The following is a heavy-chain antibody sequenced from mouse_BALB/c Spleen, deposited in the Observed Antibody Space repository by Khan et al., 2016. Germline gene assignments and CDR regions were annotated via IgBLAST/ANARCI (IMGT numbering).Heavy chain of an antibody. CDR2: IRLKSNNYAT. CDR1: GFTFSNYW. CDR3: TTGFAY. V-gene: IGHV6-6*02. Sequence: EVKLEASGGGLVQPGGSMKLSCVASGFTFSNYWMNWVRQSPEKGLEWVAEIRLKSNNYATHYADSVKGRFTISRDDSKSSDYLQMNNLRAEDTGIYYCTTGFAYWGQGTLVTVSA. J-gene: IGHJ3*01.